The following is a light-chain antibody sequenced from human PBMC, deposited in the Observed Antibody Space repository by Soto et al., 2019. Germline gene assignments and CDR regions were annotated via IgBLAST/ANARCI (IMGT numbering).Light chain of an antibody. CDR2: YAS. J-gene: IGKJ1*01. V-gene: IGKV3-20*01. CDR3: QQYGSLSWT. CDR1: QSVSSY. Sequence: EIVLTQSPATLSLSPGERATLSCRASQSVSSYLAWYQQKPGQAPRLLIYYASGRATGIPDRFSGSGSGTDFTLTISRLEPEDFAVYYCQQYGSLSWTFGQGTKVDIK.